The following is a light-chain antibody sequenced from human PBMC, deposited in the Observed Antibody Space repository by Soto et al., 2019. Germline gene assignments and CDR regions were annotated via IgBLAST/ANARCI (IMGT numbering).Light chain of an antibody. CDR3: QQSYSTPRT. J-gene: IGKJ1*01. Sequence: DIPITQSLSSLSASVGDRVTITCRASQSISSYLNWYQHKPGRAPKLLIYAASSLQSGVPSRFSGSGSGTDFTLTISSLQPEDFATYFCQQSYSTPRTFGQGTKVDIK. CDR2: AAS. V-gene: IGKV1-39*01. CDR1: QSISSY.